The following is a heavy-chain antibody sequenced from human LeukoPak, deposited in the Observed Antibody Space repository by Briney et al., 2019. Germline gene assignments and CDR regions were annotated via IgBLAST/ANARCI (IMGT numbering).Heavy chain of an antibody. V-gene: IGHV1-8*01. D-gene: IGHD6-25*01. CDR1: GYTFTSYD. CDR2: MNANSGNT. Sequence: ASVKVSCKASGYTFTSYDINWVRQATGQGLEWMGWMNANSGNTGYAQKFQGRVTMTRNTSISTAYMELSSLRSEDTAVYYCARRSGWGGGFDYWGQGTLVTVSS. CDR3: ARRSGWGGGFDY. J-gene: IGHJ4*02.